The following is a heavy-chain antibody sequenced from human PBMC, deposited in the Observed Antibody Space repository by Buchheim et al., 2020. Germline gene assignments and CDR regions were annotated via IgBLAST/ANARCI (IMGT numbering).Heavy chain of an antibody. D-gene: IGHD6-13*01. CDR2: INHSGST. CDR3: GGYSSSWYRN. V-gene: IGHV4-34*01. J-gene: IGHJ4*02. CDR1: GGSFSGYY. Sequence: QVQLQQWGAGLLKPSETLSLTCAAYGGSFSGYYWSWIRQPPGKGLEWIGEINHSGSTDYNPSLKSRVTISVDTSKNQFSLKLSSVTAADTAVYYCGGYSSSWYRNWGQGTL.